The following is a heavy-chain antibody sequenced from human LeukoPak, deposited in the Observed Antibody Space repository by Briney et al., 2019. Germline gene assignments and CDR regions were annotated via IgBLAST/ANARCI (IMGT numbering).Heavy chain of an antibody. J-gene: IGHJ4*02. CDR3: ARRSDYGGNSDY. CDR2: IYYSGST. V-gene: IGHV4-39*01. CDR1: GGAISSSSYY. Sequence: SETLSLTCTVSGGAISSSSYYWGWIRQPPGKGLEWIGSIYYSGSTYYNPSLKSRVTISVDTSKNQFSLKLSSVTAADTAVYYCARRSDYGGNSDYWGQGTLVTVSS. D-gene: IGHD4-23*01.